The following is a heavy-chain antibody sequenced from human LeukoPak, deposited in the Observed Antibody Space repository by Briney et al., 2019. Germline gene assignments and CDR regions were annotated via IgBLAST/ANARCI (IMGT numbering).Heavy chain of an antibody. CDR3: ARGPPPSIAARHRWFDP. V-gene: IGHV4-34*01. CDR2: INHSGST. D-gene: IGHD6-6*01. Sequence: SETLSLTCAVYGGSFSGYYWSWIRQPPGKGLEWIGEINHSGSTNYNPSLKSRVTISVDTSKNQFSLKLSSVTAADTAVYYCARGPPPSIAARHRWFDPWGQGTLVTVSS. CDR1: GGSFSGYY. J-gene: IGHJ5*02.